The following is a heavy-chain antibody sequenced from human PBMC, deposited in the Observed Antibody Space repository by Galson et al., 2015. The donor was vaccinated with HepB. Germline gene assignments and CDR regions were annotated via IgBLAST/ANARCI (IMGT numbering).Heavy chain of an antibody. CDR3: AAGLGLVKGYGMDV. CDR1: GFTFTSSA. J-gene: IGHJ6*02. CDR2: IVVGSGNT. D-gene: IGHD6-19*01. Sequence: SVKVSCKASGFTFTSSAVQWVRQARGQRLEWIGWIVVGSGNTNYAQKFQERVTITRDMSTSTAYMELSSLRSEDTAVYYCAAGLGLVKGYGMDVWGQGTTVTVSS. V-gene: IGHV1-58*01.